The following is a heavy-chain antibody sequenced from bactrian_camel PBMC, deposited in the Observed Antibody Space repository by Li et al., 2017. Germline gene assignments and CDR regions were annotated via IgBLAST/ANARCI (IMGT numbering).Heavy chain of an antibody. CDR3: AAGTRIIVGDYCDGITT. J-gene: IGHJ6*01. Sequence: HVQLVESGGGSVQVGGSLRLSCAATGYTSSRACMGWLRLAPGKEREGVATIADDGGITSYADSVKGRFTISQDNAKNIIYLQMSSLTPDDTAMYYCAAGTRIIVGDYCDGITTWGQGTQVTVS. V-gene: IGHV3S1*01. CDR1: GYTSSRAC. CDR2: IADDGGIT. D-gene: IGHD3*01.